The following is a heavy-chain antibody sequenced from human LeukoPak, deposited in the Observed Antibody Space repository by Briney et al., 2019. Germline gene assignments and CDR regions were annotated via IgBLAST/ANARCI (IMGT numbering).Heavy chain of an antibody. CDR2: IYYSGST. CDR3: ARQRYSGSYFVDY. Sequence: SETLSLTCTVSGGSISSSSYYWGWIRQPPGKGLEWIGSIYYSGSTYYNPSLKSRVTISVDTSKNQFSPKLSSVTAADTAVYYCARQRYSGSYFVDYWGQGTLVTVSS. V-gene: IGHV4-39*01. D-gene: IGHD1-26*01. CDR1: GGSISSSSYY. J-gene: IGHJ4*02.